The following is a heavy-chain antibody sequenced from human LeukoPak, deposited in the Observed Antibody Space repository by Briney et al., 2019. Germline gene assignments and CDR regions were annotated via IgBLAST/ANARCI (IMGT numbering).Heavy chain of an antibody. D-gene: IGHD3-3*01. CDR2: IYYSGST. V-gene: IGHV4-30-4*08. Sequence: SWIRQPPGKGLEWIGYIYYSGSTYYNPSLKSRVIISVDTSKNQFSLKMSSVTAADTAVYYCARGTRSDFWSGRGYYFDYWGQGTLVTVSS. CDR3: ARGTRSDFWSGRGYYFDY. J-gene: IGHJ4*02.